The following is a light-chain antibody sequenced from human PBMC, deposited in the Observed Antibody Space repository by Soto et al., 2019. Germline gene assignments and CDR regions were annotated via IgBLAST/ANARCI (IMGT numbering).Light chain of an antibody. J-gene: IGKJ1*01. CDR1: QSVGNN. V-gene: IGKV3-15*01. CDR3: QQYNGWPIT. CDR2: GAS. Sequence: EIVMTQSPGTLSVSPGERVTLSCRASQSVGNNLAWHQQKPGQAPRLLIYGASTRATGFPARFSGSGSGTEFTLAISSLQSEDFAVYYCQQYNGWPITFGQGTKVDI.